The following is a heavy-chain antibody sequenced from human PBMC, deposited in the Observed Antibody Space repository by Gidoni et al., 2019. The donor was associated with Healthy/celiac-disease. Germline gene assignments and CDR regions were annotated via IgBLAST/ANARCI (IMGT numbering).Heavy chain of an antibody. D-gene: IGHD5-18*01. CDR3: ARDRRGYSYGWGYGMDV. Sequence: QEQLVQSGSELKKPGASVKVSCKASGSTFTSYAMNWVRQAPGQGIEWMGWINTNTVNPTYAQGFTGRFVFSLDTSVSTAYLQISSLKAEDTAVYYCARDRRGYSYGWGYGMDVWGQGTTVTVSS. J-gene: IGHJ6*02. CDR1: GSTFTSYA. V-gene: IGHV7-4-1*02. CDR2: INTNTVNP.